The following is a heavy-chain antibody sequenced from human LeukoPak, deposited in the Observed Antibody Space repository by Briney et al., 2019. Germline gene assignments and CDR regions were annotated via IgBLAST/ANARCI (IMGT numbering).Heavy chain of an antibody. CDR1: GFTVSSHY. Sequence: GGSLRLSCVASGFTVSSHYMSWVRQAPGKGLEWVSLLYTGGTTYYADSVEGRFTISRDDSENTVYLQMNTLRAEDTAVYYCARGGVNYWNPRYWGQGTLVTVSS. V-gene: IGHV3-53*01. CDR2: LYTGGTT. D-gene: IGHD1-1*01. J-gene: IGHJ4*02. CDR3: ARGGVNYWNPRY.